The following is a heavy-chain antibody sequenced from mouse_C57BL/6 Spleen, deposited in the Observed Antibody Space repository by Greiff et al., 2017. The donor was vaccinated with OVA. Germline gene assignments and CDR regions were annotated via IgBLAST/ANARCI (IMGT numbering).Heavy chain of an antibody. J-gene: IGHJ4*01. Sequence: QVQLQQPGAELVKPGASVKLSCKASGYTFTSYWMHWVKQRPGQGLEWIGMIHPNSGSTNYNEKFKSKATLTVDKSSSTAYMQLSSLTSEDSAVYYCAREGTTVVARARDYWGQGTSVTVSS. CDR3: AREGTTVVARARDY. CDR2: IHPNSGST. D-gene: IGHD1-1*01. V-gene: IGHV1-64*01. CDR1: GYTFTSYW.